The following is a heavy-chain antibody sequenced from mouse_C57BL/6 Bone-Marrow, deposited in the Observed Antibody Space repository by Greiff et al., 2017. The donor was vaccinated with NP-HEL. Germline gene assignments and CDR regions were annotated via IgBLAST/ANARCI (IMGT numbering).Heavy chain of an antibody. D-gene: IGHD2-5*01. CDR3: ARSKGSNYVYYFDY. V-gene: IGHV1-26*01. CDR2: INPNNGGT. J-gene: IGHJ2*01. CDR1: GYTFTDYY. Sequence: EVQLQQSGPELVKPGASVKISCKASGYTFTDYYMNWVKQSHGKSLEWIGDINPNNGGTSYNQKFKGKATLTVDKSSSTAYMELRSLTSEDSAVYYCARSKGSNYVYYFDYWGQGTTLTVSS.